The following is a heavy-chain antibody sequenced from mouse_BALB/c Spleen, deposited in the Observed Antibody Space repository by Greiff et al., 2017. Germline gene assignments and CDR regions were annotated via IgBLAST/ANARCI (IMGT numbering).Heavy chain of an antibody. D-gene: IGHD2-4*01. CDR1: GFSLTSYG. Sequence: QVQLKQSGPGLVQPSQSLSITCTVSGFSLTSYGVPWVRQSPGKGLEWLGVIWSGGSKDYNAAFISRLSISKDNSKSQVFFKMNSLQANDTAIYYCAGYDYAWFAYWGQGTLVTVSA. V-gene: IGHV2-2*02. CDR2: IWSGGSK. CDR3: AGYDYAWFAY. J-gene: IGHJ3*01.